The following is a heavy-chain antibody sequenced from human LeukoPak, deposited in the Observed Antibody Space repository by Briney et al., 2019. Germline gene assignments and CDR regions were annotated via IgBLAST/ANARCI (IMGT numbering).Heavy chain of an antibody. Sequence: PGGSRRLSCTASGFTFGDYAMSWFRQAPGKGLEWVGFIRSKAYGGTTEYAASVKGRFTISRDDSKSIAYLQMNSLKTEDTAVYYCTSRIVGAGNFDYWGQGTLVTVSS. CDR3: TSRIVGAGNFDY. V-gene: IGHV3-49*03. D-gene: IGHD1-26*01. J-gene: IGHJ4*02. CDR1: GFTFGDYA. CDR2: IRSKAYGGTT.